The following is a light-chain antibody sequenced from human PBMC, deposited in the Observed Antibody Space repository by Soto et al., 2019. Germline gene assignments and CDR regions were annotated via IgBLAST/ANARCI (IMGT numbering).Light chain of an antibody. CDR1: QSVTSSY. CDR3: QQYGSSRT. Sequence: EIVLTQSPGTLSLSPGERATLSCRASQSVTSSYVAWYQQKPGQAPRLLIYGASSRATGIPDRFSGSGSGTDFTLTISGLEPEDFAVYYCQQYGSSRTFGQGTKVEIK. J-gene: IGKJ1*01. CDR2: GAS. V-gene: IGKV3-20*01.